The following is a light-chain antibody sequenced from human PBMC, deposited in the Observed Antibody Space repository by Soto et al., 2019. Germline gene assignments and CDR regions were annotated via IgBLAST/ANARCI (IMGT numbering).Light chain of an antibody. Sequence: DIQMTQSPSSLSASVGDRVTITCQASQNINNYLNWYQQKPGRAPKLLIYDASNLEAGVPSRFRGSGSGTDFTFTISRLQPEDVASYYCHTFGQGTRLEIK. J-gene: IGKJ5*01. CDR3: HT. V-gene: IGKV1-33*01. CDR2: DAS. CDR1: QNINNY.